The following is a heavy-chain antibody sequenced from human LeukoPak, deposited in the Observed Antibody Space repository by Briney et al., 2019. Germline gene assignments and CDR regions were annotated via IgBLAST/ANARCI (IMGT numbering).Heavy chain of an antibody. CDR1: GFTFRTYC. CDR3: ASRIVGTPDYFDY. CDR2: IFQDGNDK. D-gene: IGHD1-26*01. V-gene: IGHV3-7*01. J-gene: IGHJ4*02. Sequence: PGGSLRLSCAASGFTFRTYCMSWVRQAPGKGLEWVANIFQDGNDKYYVDSVKGRFTISRDNAKNSLYLQLNSLRVEDTAVYYCASRIVGTPDYFDYWGQGTLVTVPS.